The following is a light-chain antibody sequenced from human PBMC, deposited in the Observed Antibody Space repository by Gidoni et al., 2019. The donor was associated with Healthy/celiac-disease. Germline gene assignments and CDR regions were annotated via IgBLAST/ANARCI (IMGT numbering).Light chain of an antibody. J-gene: IGKJ2*01. CDR3: QQYYSTPYT. CDR1: QSVFYSSNHKNY. V-gene: IGKV4-1*01. CDR2: WAS. Sequence: DIVMTQSPDSLAVSLGARATINCKASQSVFYSSNHKNYLAWYQQKPGQPPKLLIYWASTRESGVPDRFSGSGSGTDFTLTISSLQAEDVAVYYCQQYYSTPYTFGQGTKLEIK.